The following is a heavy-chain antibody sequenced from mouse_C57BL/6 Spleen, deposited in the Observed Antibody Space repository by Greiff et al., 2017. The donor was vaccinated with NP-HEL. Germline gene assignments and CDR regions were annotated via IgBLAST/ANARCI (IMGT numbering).Heavy chain of an antibody. J-gene: IGHJ3*01. V-gene: IGHV5-4*01. CDR1: GFTFSSYA. CDR2: ISDGGSYT. D-gene: IGHD1-1*01. Sequence: EVQVVESGGGLVKPGGSLKLSCAASGFTFSSYAMSWVRQTPEKRLEWVATISDGGSYTYYPDNVKGRFTISRDNAKNNLYLQMSHLKSEDTAMYYCAREGYGSSPAWFAYWGQRTLVTVSA. CDR3: AREGYGSSPAWFAY.